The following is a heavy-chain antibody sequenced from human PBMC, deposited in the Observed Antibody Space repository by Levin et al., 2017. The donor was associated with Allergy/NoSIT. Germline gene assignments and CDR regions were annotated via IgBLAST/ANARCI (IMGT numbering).Heavy chain of an antibody. J-gene: IGHJ4*02. CDR3: ARTGMCDPKWCLFDY. Sequence: SETLSLTCSVSGGSISSGNYYWSWIRQSAGKGLEWIGRIHTSGSTIYNPSFTSRVTISLDTSKNHFSLNLGSVTAADTAVYYCARTGMCDPKWCLFDYWGQGALVTVSS. D-gene: IGHD2-15*01. CDR2: IHTSGST. CDR1: GGSISSGNYY. V-gene: IGHV4-61*02.